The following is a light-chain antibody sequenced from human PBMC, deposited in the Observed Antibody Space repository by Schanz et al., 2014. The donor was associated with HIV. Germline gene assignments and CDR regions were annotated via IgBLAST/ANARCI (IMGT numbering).Light chain of an antibody. CDR2: DVS. Sequence: QSALTQPASVSGSPGQSITISCTGTSSDVGGYNYVSWHQQHPGKAPKLMIYDVSNRPSGIPDRFSGSKSGNTASLTISGLQAEDEADYFCCSDTRTGTLIFGGGTKLTVL. J-gene: IGLJ2*01. V-gene: IGLV2-14*03. CDR3: CSDTRTGTLI. CDR1: SSDVGGYNY.